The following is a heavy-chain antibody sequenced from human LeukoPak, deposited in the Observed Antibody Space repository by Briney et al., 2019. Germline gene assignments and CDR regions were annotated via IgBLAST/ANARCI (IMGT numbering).Heavy chain of an antibody. J-gene: IGHJ4*02. CDR1: GYTFTSYG. D-gene: IGHD4-17*01. CDR3: ARDRTGGDYGVAY. V-gene: IGHV1-46*01. CDR2: INPSGGST. Sequence: ASVKVSCKASGYTFTSYGISWVRQAPGQGLEWMGIINPSGGSTSYAQKFQGRVTMTRDTSTSTVYMELSSLRSEDTAVYYCARDRTGGDYGVAYWGQGTLVTVSS.